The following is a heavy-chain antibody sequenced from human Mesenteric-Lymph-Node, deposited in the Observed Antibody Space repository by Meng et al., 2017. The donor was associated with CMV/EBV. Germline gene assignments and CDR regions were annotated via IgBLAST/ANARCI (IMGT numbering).Heavy chain of an antibody. Sequence: KASGYNFTSYGISWVRQAPGQGLEWMGWISAYNGNTNYAQKLQGRVTMTTDTSTSTAYMELRSLRSDDTAVYYCARAYLSGSYGYFDFWGQGTLVTVSS. D-gene: IGHD3-10*01. V-gene: IGHV1-18*04. J-gene: IGHJ4*02. CDR2: ISAYNGNT. CDR3: ARAYLSGSYGYFDF. CDR1: GYNFTSYG.